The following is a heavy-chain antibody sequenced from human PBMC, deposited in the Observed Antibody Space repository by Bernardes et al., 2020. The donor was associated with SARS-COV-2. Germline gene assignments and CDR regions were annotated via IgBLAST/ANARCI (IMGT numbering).Heavy chain of an antibody. V-gene: IGHV4-34*01. D-gene: IGHD2-2*01. CDR2: INHSGST. CDR1: GGSFSGYY. CDR3: ARTKYCSSTSCFRGFDI. Sequence: TLSLTCAVYGGSFSGYYWTWIRQPPGKGLEWIGEINHSGSTNYNPSLKSRLTISVDTSKNQFSLKLSSVPAADTAVYYCARTKYCSSTSCFRGFDIWGQGTMVTVSS. J-gene: IGHJ3*02.